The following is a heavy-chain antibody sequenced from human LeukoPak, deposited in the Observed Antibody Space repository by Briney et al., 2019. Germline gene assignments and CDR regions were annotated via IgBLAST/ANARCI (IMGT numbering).Heavy chain of an antibody. D-gene: IGHD3-22*01. CDR3: AKEGSPSYYYDSSGYYLDY. J-gene: IGHJ4*02. V-gene: IGHV3-30*18. CDR1: GFTFSSYG. CDR2: ISYDGSNK. Sequence: GGSLRLSCAASGFTFSSYGMPWARQAPGKGLEWVAVISYDGSNKYYADSVKGRFTISRDNSKNTLYLQMNSLKPEDTAVYYCAKEGSPSYYYDSSGYYLDYWGQGTLVTVSS.